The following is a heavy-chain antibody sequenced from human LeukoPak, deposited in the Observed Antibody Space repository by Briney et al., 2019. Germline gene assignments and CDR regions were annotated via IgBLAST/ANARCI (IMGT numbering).Heavy chain of an antibody. CDR2: ISDFGNT. CDR1: GSSIRSGHYY. D-gene: IGHD7-27*01. J-gene: IGHJ4*02. Sequence: SETLSLTCTVSGSSIRSGHYYWGWIRQPPGKGLEWIGSISDFGNTYQNPSLESRVTISLDTSKNQFSLKVTSVTAADTAVYYCVRDWDSHWGPLHYWGQGTLVTVSS. V-gene: IGHV4-39*07. CDR3: VRDWDSHWGPLHY.